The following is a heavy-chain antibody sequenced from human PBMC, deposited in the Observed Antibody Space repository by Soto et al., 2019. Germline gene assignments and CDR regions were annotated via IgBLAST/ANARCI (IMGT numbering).Heavy chain of an antibody. CDR1: GFTFSSYS. J-gene: IGHJ4*02. Sequence: PGGSLRLSCAASGFTFSSYSMNWVRQAPGKGLEWLSYISSSSSTIYYADSVKGRFTISRDNAKNSLYLQMDSLRAEDTAVYYCSKGRHSGAWSSDFDYWGQGTLVTVSS. D-gene: IGHD6-19*01. V-gene: IGHV3-48*01. CDR3: SKGRHSGAWSSDFDY. CDR2: ISSSSSTI.